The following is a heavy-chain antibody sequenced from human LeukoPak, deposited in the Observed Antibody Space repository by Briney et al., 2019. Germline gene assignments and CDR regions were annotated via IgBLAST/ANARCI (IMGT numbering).Heavy chain of an antibody. Sequence: PGGSLRLSCAASGFTFSSYAMHWVRRAPGKGLEWVAVISYDGSNKYYADSVKGRFTISRDNSKNTLYLQMNSLRAEDTAVYYCARVCSGGSCYGFDPWGQGTLVTVSS. CDR3: ARVCSGGSCYGFDP. V-gene: IGHV3-30-3*01. CDR2: ISYDGSNK. CDR1: GFTFSSYA. J-gene: IGHJ5*02. D-gene: IGHD2-15*01.